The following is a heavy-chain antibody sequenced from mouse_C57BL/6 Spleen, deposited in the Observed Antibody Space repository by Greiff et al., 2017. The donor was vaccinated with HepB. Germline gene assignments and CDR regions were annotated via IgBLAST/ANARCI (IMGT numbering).Heavy chain of an antibody. Sequence: EVKLVESGGGLVQPGGSLSLSCAASGFTFTDYYMSWVRQPPGKALEWLGFIRNKANGYTTEYSASVKGRFTISRDNSQSILYLQMNALRAEDSATYYCARSYYYGSSYIAYWGQGTLVTVSA. J-gene: IGHJ3*01. CDR2: IRNKANGYTT. CDR3: ARSYYYGSSYIAY. D-gene: IGHD1-1*01. CDR1: GFTFTDYY. V-gene: IGHV7-3*01.